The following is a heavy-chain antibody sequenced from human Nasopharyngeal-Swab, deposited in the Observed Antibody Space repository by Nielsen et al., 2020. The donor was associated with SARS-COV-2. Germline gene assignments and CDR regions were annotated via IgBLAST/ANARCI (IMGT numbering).Heavy chain of an antibody. CDR3: ARGIVATTLYSYFDY. D-gene: IGHD5-12*01. Sequence: SETLSLTCAVSGGSTSSSNWWSWVRQPPGTGLEWIGEIYHSGSTNYNPSLKSRVTISVDKSKNQFSLKLSSVTAADTAVYYCARGIVATTLYSYFDYWGQGTLVTVSS. V-gene: IGHV4-4*02. CDR1: GGSTSSSNW. CDR2: IYHSGST. J-gene: IGHJ4*02.